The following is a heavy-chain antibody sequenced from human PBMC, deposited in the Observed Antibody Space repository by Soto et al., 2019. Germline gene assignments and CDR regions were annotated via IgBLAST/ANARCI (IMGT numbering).Heavy chain of an antibody. CDR1: GGSISSSSYY. J-gene: IGHJ4*02. Sequence: SETLSLTCTFSGGSISSSSYYWGWIRQPPGKGLEWIGSIYYSGSTYYNPSLKSRVTISVDTSKNQFSLKLSSVTAADTAVYYCARQPNPAAGTNWGQGTLVTVSS. D-gene: IGHD6-13*01. CDR3: ARQPNPAAGTN. V-gene: IGHV4-39*01. CDR2: IYYSGST.